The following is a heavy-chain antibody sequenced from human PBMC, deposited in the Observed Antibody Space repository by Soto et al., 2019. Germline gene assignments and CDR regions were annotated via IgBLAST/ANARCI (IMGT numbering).Heavy chain of an antibody. CDR2: IYHSGST. CDR1: SGSISSSNW. CDR3: ARAIVVVPAARNPNWFDP. V-gene: IGHV4-4*02. J-gene: IGHJ5*02. Sequence: QVQLQESGPGLVKPSGTLSLTCAVSSGSISSSNWWSWVRQPPGKGLEWIGEIYHSGSTNYNPSLKSRVTISVDKSKNQFSLKLSSVTAADTAVYYCARAIVVVPAARNPNWFDPWGQGTLVTVSS. D-gene: IGHD2-2*01.